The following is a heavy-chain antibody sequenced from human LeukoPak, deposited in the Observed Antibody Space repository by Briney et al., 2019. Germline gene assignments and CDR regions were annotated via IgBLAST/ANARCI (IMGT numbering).Heavy chain of an antibody. CDR1: GGSFSGYY. J-gene: IGHJ4*02. D-gene: IGHD3-22*01. Sequence: SETLSLTCTVSGGSFSGYYCSWVRQPPGKGLEWIGEISYSGSTNYNPSLKSRVTISVDTSKNQFSLRLSSVTAADTAVYYCARGGGYYYDSSGYYSDYWGQGTLVTVSS. CDR2: ISYSGST. V-gene: IGHV4-34*01. CDR3: ARGGGYYYDSSGYYSDY.